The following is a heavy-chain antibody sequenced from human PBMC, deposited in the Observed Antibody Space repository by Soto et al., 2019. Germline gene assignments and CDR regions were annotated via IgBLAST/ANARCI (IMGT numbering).Heavy chain of an antibody. D-gene: IGHD3-16*02. CDR1: GGTFSSYA. V-gene: IGHV1-69*06. J-gene: IGHJ4*02. Sequence: QVQLVQSGAEVKKPGSSVKVSCKASGGTFSSYAISWVRQAPGQGIEWMGGIIPIFGTANYAQKLQGRVTITADKSTRTAYMALSSLRSEDTAVYYCARDPGELSLLGTRSFFDYWGQGTLVTVSS. CDR2: IIPIFGTA. CDR3: ARDPGELSLLGTRSFFDY.